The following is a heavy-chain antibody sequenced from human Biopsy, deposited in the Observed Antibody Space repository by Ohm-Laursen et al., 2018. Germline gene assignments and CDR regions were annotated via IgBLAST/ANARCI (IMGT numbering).Heavy chain of an antibody. CDR1: GGSFSGYY. CDR2: INHRGSA. CDR3: ARALDYYDPYYYYAMDV. J-gene: IGHJ6*02. D-gene: IGHD3-16*01. Sequence: SDTLPLTCAVYGGSFSGYYWIWIRQPPGKGLDWIGEINHRGSASYNPSLKSQITVLVDTSKNQFSLKLRSVSAADTAVYFCARALDYYDPYYYYAMDVWGQGTSVTVSS. V-gene: IGHV4-34*01.